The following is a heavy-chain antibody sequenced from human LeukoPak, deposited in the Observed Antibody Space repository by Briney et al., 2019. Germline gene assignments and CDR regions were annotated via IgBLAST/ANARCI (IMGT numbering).Heavy chain of an antibody. CDR2: IGSSSSYI. D-gene: IGHD5-18*01. CDR3: VAMGYNYFDP. Sequence: KPGGSLRLSCAASGFTFSTYSMNWVRQAPGKGLEWVSYIGSSSSYIDYAGSVRGRFTVSRDNAKNSLYLQMNSLRDEDTAVYYCVAMGYNYFDPWGQRSLVIVSS. CDR1: GFTFSTYS. V-gene: IGHV3-21*01. J-gene: IGHJ4*02.